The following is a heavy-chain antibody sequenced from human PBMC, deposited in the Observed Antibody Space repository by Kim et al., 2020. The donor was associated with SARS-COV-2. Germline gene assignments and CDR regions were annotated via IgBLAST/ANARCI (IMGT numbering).Heavy chain of an antibody. V-gene: IGHV3-20*04. CDR1: GFTIGDYA. D-gene: IGHD3-9*01. CDR2: IYWDAVST. Sequence: GWSLRLSCAASGFTIGDYAMSWDRQAPGKGPEWVAGIYWDAVSTGYVDSVQGRFTISRDNDKNSLYMQMNSIRAEDTALYYCAKNGLQYFDQPGDYWGRGILVTVFS. J-gene: IGHJ4*02. CDR3: AKNGLQYFDQPGDY.